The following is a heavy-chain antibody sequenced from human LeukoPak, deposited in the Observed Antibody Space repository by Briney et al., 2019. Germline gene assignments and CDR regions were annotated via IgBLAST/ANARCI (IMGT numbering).Heavy chain of an antibody. D-gene: IGHD6-13*01. V-gene: IGHV4-39*01. CDR1: SGSISRSPYY. CDR2: IHHSGRT. CDR3: VSSSWAFDF. J-gene: IGHJ4*02. Sequence: PSETLSLTCIVSSGSISRSPYYWSWVRQPPGKGLEWIGSIHHSGRTYYSPSLKSRVAISVDTAKNQFSLRVPSVTAADTAVYYCVSSSWAFDFWGQGTLVSVSS.